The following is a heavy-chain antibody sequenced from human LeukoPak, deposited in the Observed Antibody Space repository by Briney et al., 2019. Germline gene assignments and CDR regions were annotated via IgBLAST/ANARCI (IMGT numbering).Heavy chain of an antibody. Sequence: AGGSLRLSCAASGFTFSSYSMNWVRQAPGKGLEWVSSISSSSSYIYYADPVKGRFTISRDNAKNSLYLQMNSLRAEDTAVYYCARAGPRYCSSTSCHFDYWGQGTLVTVSS. V-gene: IGHV3-21*01. CDR3: ARAGPRYCSSTSCHFDY. D-gene: IGHD2-2*01. J-gene: IGHJ4*02. CDR2: ISSSSSYI. CDR1: GFTFSSYS.